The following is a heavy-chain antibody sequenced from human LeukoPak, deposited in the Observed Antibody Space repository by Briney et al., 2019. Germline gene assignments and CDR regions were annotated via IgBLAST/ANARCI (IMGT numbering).Heavy chain of an antibody. CDR1: GYTFTSYD. CDR3: ARGERVVRGALDYYFDY. Sequence: ASVKVSCKASGYTFTSYDINWVRQATGQGLEWMGWMNPNSGNTGYAQKFQGRVTITRNTSISTAYMELSSLRSEDTAVYYCARGERVVRGALDYYFDYWGQGTLVTVSS. D-gene: IGHD3-10*01. J-gene: IGHJ4*02. V-gene: IGHV1-8*03. CDR2: MNPNSGNT.